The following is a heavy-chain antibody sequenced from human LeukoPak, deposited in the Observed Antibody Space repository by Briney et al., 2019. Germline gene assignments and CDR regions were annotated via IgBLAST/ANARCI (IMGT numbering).Heavy chain of an antibody. CDR1: GGSFSGYY. CDR2: INHSGST. V-gene: IGHV4-34*01. CDR3: ASLSRRPSGSRKNWFDP. D-gene: IGHD3-10*01. Sequence: KTSETLSLTCAVYGGSFSGYYWSWIRQPPGKGLEWIGEINHSGSTNYNPSHKSRVTISVDTSKNQFSLKLSSVTAADTAVYYCASLSRRPSGSRKNWFDPWGQGTLVTVSS. J-gene: IGHJ5*02.